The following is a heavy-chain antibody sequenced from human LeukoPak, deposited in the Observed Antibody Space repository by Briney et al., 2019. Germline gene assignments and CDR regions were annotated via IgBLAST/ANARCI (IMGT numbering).Heavy chain of an antibody. V-gene: IGHV4-4*07. Sequence: SETLSLTCTVSGGSISSYYWSWIRQPAGKGLKWIGRIYTSGSTNYNPSLKSRVTMSVDTSKNQFSLKLSSVTAADTAVYYCARDRDIVVVPAAYYYYYMDVWGKGTTVTVSS. CDR2: IYTSGST. CDR1: GGSISSYY. D-gene: IGHD2-2*01. J-gene: IGHJ6*03. CDR3: ARDRDIVVVPAAYYYYYMDV.